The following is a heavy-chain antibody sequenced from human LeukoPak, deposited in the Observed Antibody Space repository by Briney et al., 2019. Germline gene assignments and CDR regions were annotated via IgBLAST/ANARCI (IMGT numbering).Heavy chain of an antibody. D-gene: IGHD3-10*01. CDR1: GGSISSGGYY. V-gene: IGHV4-31*03. CDR2: IYYSGST. Sequence: SQTLSLTCTVSGGSISSGGYYWSWIRQHPGKGLEWIGYIYYSGSTYYNPSLKSRVTISVDTSKNQFSLKLSSVTAADTAVYYCARDWEEYYGSGSYWYFDLWSRGTLVTVSS. J-gene: IGHJ2*01. CDR3: ARDWEEYYGSGSYWYFDL.